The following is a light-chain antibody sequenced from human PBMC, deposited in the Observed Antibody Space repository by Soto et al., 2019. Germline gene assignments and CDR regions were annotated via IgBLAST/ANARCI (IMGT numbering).Light chain of an antibody. CDR2: AAS. J-gene: IGKJ1*01. CDR1: QGISSW. CDR3: QQYIGLWT. V-gene: IGKV1-12*01. Sequence: DIQMTQSPSSVSASVGDRVTVTCRASQGISSWLAWYQKKPGKAPKLLIYAASSLQSGVPSRFSGSGSGTDFTLTISSLQPDDLGTYYCQQYIGLWTFGQGTKVDIK.